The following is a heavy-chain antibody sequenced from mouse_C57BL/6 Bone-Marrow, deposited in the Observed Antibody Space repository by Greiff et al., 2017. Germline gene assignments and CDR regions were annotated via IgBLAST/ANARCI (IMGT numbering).Heavy chain of an antibody. V-gene: IGHV5-17*01. D-gene: IGHD1-1*01. CDR3: ARVPHYYGSSPWFAY. CDR1: GFTFSDYG. CDR2: ISSGSSTI. J-gene: IGHJ3*01. Sequence: EVQLVESGGGLVKPGGSLKLSCAASGFTFSDYGMHWVRQAPEKGLEWVAYISSGSSTIYYADTVKGRFTISRDNAKNTLFLQMTSLRSEDTAMYYCARVPHYYGSSPWFAYWGQGTLVTVSA.